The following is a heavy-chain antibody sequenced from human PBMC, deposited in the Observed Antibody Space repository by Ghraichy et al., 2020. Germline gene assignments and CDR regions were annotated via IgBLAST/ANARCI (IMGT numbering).Heavy chain of an antibody. CDR3: ARDRHWGRLDY. J-gene: IGHJ4*02. CDR2: IKFDGSAT. D-gene: IGHD3-16*01. Sequence: VSIIKFDGSATHYYFDSVKGRFTICTDNAKNSLYLQMSSLTGEDTAVYYWARDRHWGRLDYWGQGT. V-gene: IGHV3-7*01.